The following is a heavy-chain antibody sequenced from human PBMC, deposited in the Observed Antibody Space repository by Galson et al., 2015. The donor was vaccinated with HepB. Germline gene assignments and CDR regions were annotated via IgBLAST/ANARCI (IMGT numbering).Heavy chain of an antibody. D-gene: IGHD2-2*01. Sequence: SLRLSCAASGFTFSSYGMHWVRQAPGKGLEWVAVISYDGSNEYYADSVKGRFTISRDNSKNTLYLQMNSLRAEDTAVYYCAKDREVLLVPAAPGVDYWGQGTLVTVSS. V-gene: IGHV3-30*18. CDR3: AKDREVLLVPAAPGVDY. J-gene: IGHJ4*02. CDR1: GFTFSSYG. CDR2: ISYDGSNE.